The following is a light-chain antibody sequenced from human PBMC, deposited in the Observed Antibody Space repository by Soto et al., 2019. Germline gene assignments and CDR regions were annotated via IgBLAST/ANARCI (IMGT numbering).Light chain of an antibody. CDR3: QQYGSSPLT. Sequence: EITTTQSPATLSVSPGERATLSCRASQSVSSSYLAWYQQKPGQAPRLLIYGASSRATGIPDRFSGSGSGTDFTLTISRLEPEDFAVYYCQQYGSSPLTFGGGTKVDIK. CDR2: GAS. V-gene: IGKV3-20*01. CDR1: QSVSSSY. J-gene: IGKJ4*01.